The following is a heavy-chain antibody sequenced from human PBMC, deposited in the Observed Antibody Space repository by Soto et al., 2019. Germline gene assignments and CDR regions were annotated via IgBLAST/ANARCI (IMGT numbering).Heavy chain of an antibody. J-gene: IGHJ1*01. CDR2: ISYDGSNK. Sequence: QVQLVESGGGVVQPGRSLRLSCAASGFTFSSYAMHWVRQAPGKGLEWVAVISYDGSNKYYADSVKGRFTISRDNSKNTLYVQMNSLRAEDTAVYYCAREWEQWLNNRAEYFQHWGQGTLVTVSS. D-gene: IGHD6-19*01. CDR3: AREWEQWLNNRAEYFQH. CDR1: GFTFSSYA. V-gene: IGHV3-30-3*01.